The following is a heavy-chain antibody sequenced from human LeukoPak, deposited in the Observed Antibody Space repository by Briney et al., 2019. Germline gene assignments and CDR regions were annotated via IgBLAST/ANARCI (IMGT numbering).Heavy chain of an antibody. CDR1: GYTFTNYA. CDR3: ARSDYDFWSGRVYYFDY. J-gene: IGHJ4*02. V-gene: IGHV1-2*06. CDR2: INPNSGGT. Sequence: ASVRVPCKASGYTFTNYAMNWVRQAPGQGLEWMGRINPNSGGTNYAQKFQGRVTMTRDTSISTAYMELSRLRSDDTAVYYCARSDYDFWSGRVYYFDYWGQGTLVTVSS. D-gene: IGHD3-3*01.